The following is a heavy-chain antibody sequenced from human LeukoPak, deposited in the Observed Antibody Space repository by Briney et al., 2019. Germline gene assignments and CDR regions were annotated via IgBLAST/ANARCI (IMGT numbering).Heavy chain of an antibody. CDR3: ARGPRSVRPVRFDY. CDR1: GGSFSGYY. CDR2: INHSGST. J-gene: IGHJ4*02. Sequence: SESLSLTCAVYGGSFSGYYWSWIRQPPGKGLEWIGEINHSGSTNYNPSLKSRVTISVDTSKNQFSLKLSSVTAADTAVYYCARGPRSVRPVRFDYWGQGTLVTVSS. V-gene: IGHV4-34*01. D-gene: IGHD3-22*01.